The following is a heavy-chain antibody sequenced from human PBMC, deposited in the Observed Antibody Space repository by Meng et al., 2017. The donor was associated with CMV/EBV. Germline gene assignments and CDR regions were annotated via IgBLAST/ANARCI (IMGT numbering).Heavy chain of an antibody. Sequence: GESLKISCKGSGYSFTSYWIGWVRQMPGKGLEWMGIIYPGDSDTRYSPSFQGQVTISADKSISTAYMELSRLRSDDTAVYYCARKRYGLDVWGQGTTVTVSS. CDR1: GYSFTSYW. CDR3: ARKRYGLDV. CDR2: IYPGDSDT. J-gene: IGHJ6*02. V-gene: IGHV5-51*01.